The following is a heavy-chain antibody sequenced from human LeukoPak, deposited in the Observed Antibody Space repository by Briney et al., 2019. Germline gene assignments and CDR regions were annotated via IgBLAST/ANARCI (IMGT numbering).Heavy chain of an antibody. CDR3: ARERSASTFDY. CDR1: GGTFSSYA. Sequence: SVKVSCKASGGTFSSYAISWVRQAPGQGLEWMGGIIPIFGTANYAQKFQGRVTMTRDTSTSTVYMELSSLRSEDTAVYYCARERSASTFDYWGQGTLVTVSS. D-gene: IGHD4-17*01. V-gene: IGHV1-69*05. J-gene: IGHJ4*02. CDR2: IIPIFGTA.